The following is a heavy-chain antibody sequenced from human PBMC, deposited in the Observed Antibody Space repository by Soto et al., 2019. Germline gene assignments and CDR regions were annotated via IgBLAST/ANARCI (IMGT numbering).Heavy chain of an antibody. D-gene: IGHD3-10*01. CDR1: GASINSADYY. CDR3: ARILMNYYLLDY. J-gene: IGHJ4*02. Sequence: SEPLSLTCTVSGASINSADYYWSWIRQPPGKGLEWIRHIYYSGSTYSTPSLKSRAGISVDSSKSQVSLKLTSVTAADAGVYFFARILMNYYLLDYWGQGALVTVSS. CDR2: IYYSGST. V-gene: IGHV4-30-4*01.